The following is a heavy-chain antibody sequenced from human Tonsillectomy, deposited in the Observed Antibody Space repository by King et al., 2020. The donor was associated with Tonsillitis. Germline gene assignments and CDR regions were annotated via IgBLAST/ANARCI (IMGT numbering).Heavy chain of an antibody. Sequence: VQLVESGGGVVQPGRSLRLSCAASGFTFSSYAMHWVRQAPGKGLEWVAVISYDGSNKFYADSVKGRFTISRDNSKNTLYLQMNSLRAEDTAVYYCAKDASGIWQQLAAHYYYGMDVWGQGTTVTVSS. V-gene: IGHV3-30*04. CDR1: GFTFSSYA. CDR3: AKDASGIWQQLAAHYYYGMDV. J-gene: IGHJ6*02. D-gene: IGHD6-13*01. CDR2: ISYDGSNK.